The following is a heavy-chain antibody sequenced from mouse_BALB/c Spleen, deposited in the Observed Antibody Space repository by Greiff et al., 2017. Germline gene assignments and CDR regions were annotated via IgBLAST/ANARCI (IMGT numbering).Heavy chain of an antibody. Sequence: VQLQQSGAELVRSGASVKLSCTASGFNIKDYYMHWVKQRPEQGLEWIGWIDPENGDTEYAPKFQGKATMTADTSSNTAYLQLSSLTSEDTAVYYCNILRLPDFDYWGQGTTLTVSS. CDR2: IDPENGDT. J-gene: IGHJ2*01. V-gene: IGHV14-4*02. CDR1: GFNIKDYY. D-gene: IGHD1-2*01. CDR3: NILRLPDFDY.